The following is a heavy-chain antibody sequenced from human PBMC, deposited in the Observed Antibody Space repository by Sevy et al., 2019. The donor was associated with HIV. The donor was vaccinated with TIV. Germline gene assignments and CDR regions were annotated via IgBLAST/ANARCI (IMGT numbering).Heavy chain of an antibody. CDR3: VGQEQLGKLDN. CDR2: ISRNGDNT. CDR1: GFTFSTYA. D-gene: IGHD6-13*01. J-gene: IGHJ4*02. Sequence: GGSLRLSCSASGFTFSTYAMHWVRQAPGKGLEYVSGISRNGDNTHYAASVKGRFTISSDNSKNIVYLQMGSLRAGDTAVDYCVGQEQLGKLDNWGQGTLVTVSS. V-gene: IGHV3-64D*06.